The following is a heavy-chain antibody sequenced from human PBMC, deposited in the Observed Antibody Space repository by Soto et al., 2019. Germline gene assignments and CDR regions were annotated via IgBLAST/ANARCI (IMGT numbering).Heavy chain of an antibody. J-gene: IGHJ4*02. V-gene: IGHV3-23*01. CDR3: AKTLLWFGELSYYFDY. Sequence: EVQLLESGGGLVQPGGSLRLSCAASGFTFSSYAMSWVRQAPGKGLEWVSAISGSGGSTYYADSVKGRFTISRDNSKNTLYLQMNSLRAEDTAVYYCAKTLLWFGELSYYFDYWGQGTLVTVSS. D-gene: IGHD3-10*01. CDR1: GFTFSSYA. CDR2: ISGSGGST.